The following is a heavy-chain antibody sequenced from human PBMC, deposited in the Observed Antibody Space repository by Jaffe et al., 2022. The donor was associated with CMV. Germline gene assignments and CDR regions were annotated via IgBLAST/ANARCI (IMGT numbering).Heavy chain of an antibody. Sequence: EVQLLESGGGLVQPGGSLRLSCAASGFTFSSYAMSWVRQAPGKGLEWVSAISGSGGSTYYADSVKGRFTISRDNSKNTLYLQMNSLRAEDTAVYYCASSPLIPGGWHEYYFDYWGQGTLVTVSS. V-gene: IGHV3-23*01. J-gene: IGHJ4*02. D-gene: IGHD6-19*01. CDR2: ISGSGGST. CDR1: GFTFSSYA. CDR3: ASSPLIPGGWHEYYFDY.